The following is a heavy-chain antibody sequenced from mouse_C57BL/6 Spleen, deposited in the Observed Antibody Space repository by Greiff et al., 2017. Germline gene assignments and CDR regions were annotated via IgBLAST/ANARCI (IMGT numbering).Heavy chain of an antibody. D-gene: IGHD2-4*01. Sequence: EVNVVESGEGLVKPGVSLKLSCAASGFTFSSYAMSWVRQTPEKRLEWVAYFSSGGDYMYYADTVKGRFTISRDKARNTRYLQMRSLKSEDTAMYYCTKDAFYDHDGGFACWGQGTLVTVSA. CDR1: GFTFSSYA. CDR2: FSSGGDYM. V-gene: IGHV5-9-1*02. J-gene: IGHJ3*01. CDR3: TKDAFYDHDGGFAC.